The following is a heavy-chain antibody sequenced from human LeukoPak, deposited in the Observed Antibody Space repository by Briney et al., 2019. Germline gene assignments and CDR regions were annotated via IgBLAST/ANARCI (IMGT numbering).Heavy chain of an antibody. CDR3: AKDRNIVVVPAAHTPDY. V-gene: IGHV3-30*18. J-gene: IGHJ4*02. D-gene: IGHD2-2*01. CDR2: ISYDGSNK. CDR1: GFTFSSYG. Sequence: GRSLRLSCAASGFTFSSYGMHWVRQAPGKGLEWVAVISYDGSNKYYADSVKGRFTISRDNSKNTLYLQMNSLRADDTAVYYCAKDRNIVVVPAAHTPDYWGQGTLVTVSS.